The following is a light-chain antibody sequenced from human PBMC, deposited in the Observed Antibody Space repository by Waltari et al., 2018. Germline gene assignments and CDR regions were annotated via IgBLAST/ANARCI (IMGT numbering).Light chain of an antibody. J-gene: IGLJ3*02. CDR2: GKN. Sequence: SSELTLDPAVSVALGLTVRITCHGDTLRDYSANWYQQKPEQAPVVVIYGKNNRPSGIPDRFSGSSSRDTASLTITGTQAEDEADYYCNSRDSSGDHWVFGGGTKLTVL. CDR1: TLRDYS. CDR3: NSRDSSGDHWV. V-gene: IGLV3-19*01.